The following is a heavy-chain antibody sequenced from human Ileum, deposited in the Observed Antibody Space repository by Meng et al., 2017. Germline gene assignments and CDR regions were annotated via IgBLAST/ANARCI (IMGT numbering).Heavy chain of an antibody. J-gene: IGHJ5*02. Sequence: QQQLQQWGARLLQPSETLSLTCAVDGGYFSGYYWSWIRQPPGKGLEWIGEINHSGSTNYNPSPKSRVTISVDTSKNQFSLKLTSVTAADTAVYYCARGDVAARLQSWGQGTLVTVSS. CDR1: GGYFSGYY. D-gene: IGHD6-6*01. CDR3: ARGDVAARLQS. V-gene: IGHV4-34*01. CDR2: INHSGST.